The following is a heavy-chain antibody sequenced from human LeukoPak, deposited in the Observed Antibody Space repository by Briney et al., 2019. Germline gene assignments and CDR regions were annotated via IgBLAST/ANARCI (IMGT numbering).Heavy chain of an antibody. J-gene: IGHJ5*02. D-gene: IGHD4-17*01. CDR3: ATCRDEFGDYGFTS. V-gene: IGHV4-31*03. Sequence: SETLSLTCTVSGGSISSDANYWSWIRQHPGKGLDWIGNIYYSGSTYYNSSLKSGVTISVDTSKNQCSLKLSSVTAADTAVYYCATCRDEFGDYGFTSWGQGTLVTVSS. CDR1: GGSISSDANY. CDR2: IYYSGST.